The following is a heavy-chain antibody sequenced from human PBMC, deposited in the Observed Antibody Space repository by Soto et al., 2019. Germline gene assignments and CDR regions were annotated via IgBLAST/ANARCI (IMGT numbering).Heavy chain of an antibody. CDR2: IYNSGST. CDR1: GGSISSNYYY. J-gene: IGHJ6*02. V-gene: IGHV4-39*01. CDR3: ATLAGTGVPFYYGMDV. Sequence: PSETLSLTCTVSGGSISSNYYYWGCIRQPPGKGLEWIGNIYNSGSTYYNPSLKSRVTISVDTSKNQFSLKLRSVTAADTAVYYCATLAGTGVPFYYGMDVWGQGTLVTVSS. D-gene: IGHD6-19*01.